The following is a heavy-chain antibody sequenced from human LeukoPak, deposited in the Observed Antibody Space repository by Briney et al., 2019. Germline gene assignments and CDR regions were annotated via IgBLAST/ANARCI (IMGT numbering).Heavy chain of an antibody. CDR1: SGSISSYY. D-gene: IGHD6-19*01. CDR3: ARQLYSSGWYAFDF. CDR2: IYYSGST. V-gene: IGHV4-59*01. Sequence: SETLSLTCTVSSGSISSYYWSWIRQPPGKGLEWIGYIYYSGSTNYNPSLKSRVTISVDTSKNQFSLKLSSVTAADTAVYYCARQLYSSGWYAFDFWGQGTLVTVSS. J-gene: IGHJ4*02.